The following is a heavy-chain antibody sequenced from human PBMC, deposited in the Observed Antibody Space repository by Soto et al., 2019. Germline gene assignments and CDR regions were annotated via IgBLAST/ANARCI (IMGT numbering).Heavy chain of an antibody. V-gene: IGHV1-69*06. Sequence: VASVKVSCKASGGTFSSYAISWVRQAPGQGLEWMGGIIPIFGTANYAQKFQGRVTITADKSTSTAYMELSSLRSEDTAVYYCARGGLHQRYFDYWGQGTLVTVAS. J-gene: IGHJ4*02. CDR1: GGTFSSYA. CDR3: ARGGLHQRYFDY. CDR2: IIPIFGTA. D-gene: IGHD4-4*01.